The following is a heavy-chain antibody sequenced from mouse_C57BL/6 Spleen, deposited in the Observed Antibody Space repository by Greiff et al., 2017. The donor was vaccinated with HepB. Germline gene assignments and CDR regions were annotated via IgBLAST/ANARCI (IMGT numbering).Heavy chain of an antibody. CDR1: GFSLTSYG. CDR2: IWSGGST. Sequence: VMLVESGPGLVQPSQSLSITCTVSGFSLTSYGVHWVRQSPGKGLEWLGVIWSGGSTDYNAAFISRLSISKDNSKSQVFFKMNSLQADDTAIYYCARGRVPSYYYAMDYWGQGTSVTVSS. D-gene: IGHD5-1*01. CDR3: ARGRVPSYYYAMDY. V-gene: IGHV2-2*01. J-gene: IGHJ4*01.